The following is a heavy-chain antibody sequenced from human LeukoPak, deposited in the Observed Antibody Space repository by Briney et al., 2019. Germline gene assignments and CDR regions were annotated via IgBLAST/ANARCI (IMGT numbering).Heavy chain of an antibody. CDR3: ARGRVAAPNWFDP. V-gene: IGHV3-48*03. D-gene: IGHD2-15*01. J-gene: IGHJ5*02. CDR2: ISSSGSTI. Sequence: GGSLRLSCAASGFTFSSYEMNWVRQAPGKGLEWVSYISSSGSTIYYADSVKGRFTISRDNAKNSLYLQMNSLRAEDTAVYYCARGRVAAPNWFDPWGQGTLVTVSS. CDR1: GFTFSSYE.